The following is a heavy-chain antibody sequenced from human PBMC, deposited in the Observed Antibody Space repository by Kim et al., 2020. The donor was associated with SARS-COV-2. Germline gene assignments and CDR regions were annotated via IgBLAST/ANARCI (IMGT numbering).Heavy chain of an antibody. D-gene: IGHD6-19*01. CDR3: ARGAGWYGA. V-gene: IGHV4-59*09. J-gene: IGHJ5*02. Sequence: NYNPARKSRVTISVDTSKNQCSLRLNSVAAADTAVYYCARGAGWYGAWGQGTLVTVSS.